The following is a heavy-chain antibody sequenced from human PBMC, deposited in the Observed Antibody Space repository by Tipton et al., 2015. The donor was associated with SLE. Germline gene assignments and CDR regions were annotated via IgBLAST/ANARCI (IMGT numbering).Heavy chain of an antibody. CDR3: ARQGWRHDFDY. Sequence: TLSLTCTVSGGSISSGSYYWGWIRQPPGKGLEWIGSIYYSGSTYYNPSLKSRVTISVDTSKNQFSLKLSSVTAADTAVYYCARQGWRHDFDYWGQGTLVTVSS. D-gene: IGHD2-15*01. CDR2: IYYSGST. V-gene: IGHV4-39*01. J-gene: IGHJ4*02. CDR1: GGSISSGSYY.